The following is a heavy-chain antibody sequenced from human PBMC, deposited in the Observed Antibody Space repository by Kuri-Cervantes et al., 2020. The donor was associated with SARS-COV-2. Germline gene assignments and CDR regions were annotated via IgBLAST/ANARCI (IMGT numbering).Heavy chain of an antibody. CDR2: INSDGSST. J-gene: IGHJ6*02. CDR3: ASGGPYYDFWSGLTYYYYYGMDV. V-gene: IGHV3-74*01. Sequence: GESLKISCAASGFTFSSYWMHWVRQAPGKGLVWVSRINSDGSSTSYADPVKGRFTISRDNAKNTLYLQMNSLRAEDTAVYYCASGGPYYDFWSGLTYYYYYGMDVWGQGTTVTVSS. D-gene: IGHD3-3*01. CDR1: GFTFSSYW.